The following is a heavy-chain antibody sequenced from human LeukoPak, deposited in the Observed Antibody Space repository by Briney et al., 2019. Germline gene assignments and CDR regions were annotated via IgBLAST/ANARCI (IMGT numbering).Heavy chain of an antibody. CDR2: VYYSGNT. D-gene: IGHD2-15*01. V-gene: IGHV4-39*07. Sequence: SETLSLTCTVSGGSITSSSYYWGWIRQPPGKGLEWIGSVYYSGNTYYNSSLKSRVTISEDTSKNQFSLKMTSMTAADTAIYYCWLEKVVAAYFDSWGQGTLVTVSS. CDR1: GGSITSSSYY. J-gene: IGHJ4*02. CDR3: WLEKVVAAYFDS.